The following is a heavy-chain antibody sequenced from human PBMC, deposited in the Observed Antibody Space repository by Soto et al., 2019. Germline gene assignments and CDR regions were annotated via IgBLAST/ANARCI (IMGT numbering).Heavy chain of an antibody. CDR1: GGTFSSYT. CDR2: IIPILGIA. V-gene: IGHV1-69*02. D-gene: IGHD2-2*01. Sequence: QVQLVQSGAEVKKPGSSVKVSCKASGGTFSSYTISWVRQAPGQGLEWMGRIIPILGIANYAQKFQGRVTITADKSTSTAYKELSSLRSEDTAVYYCANVVVPAAMPPPDYGMDVWGQGTTVTVSS. CDR3: ANVVVPAAMPPPDYGMDV. J-gene: IGHJ6*02.